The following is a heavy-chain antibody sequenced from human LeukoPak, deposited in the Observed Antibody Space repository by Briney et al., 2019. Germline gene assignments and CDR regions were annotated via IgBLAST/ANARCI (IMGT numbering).Heavy chain of an antibody. CDR2: IRYDGSNK. V-gene: IGHV3-30*02. CDR3: AKDRGDSSGWYATYYYYYMDV. Sequence: GGSLRLSCAASGFTFSSYGMHWVRQAPGKGLEWVAFIRYDGSNKYYADSVKGRFTISRDNPKNTLYLQMNSLRAEDTAVYYCAKDRGDSSGWYATYYYYYMDVWGKGTTVTVSS. CDR1: GFTFSSYG. D-gene: IGHD6-19*01. J-gene: IGHJ6*03.